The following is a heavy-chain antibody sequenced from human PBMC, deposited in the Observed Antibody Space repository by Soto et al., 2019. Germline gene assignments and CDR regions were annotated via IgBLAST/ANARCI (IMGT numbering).Heavy chain of an antibody. V-gene: IGHV3-30*18. CDR3: AKDRGPILGVDHFYHGMDV. Sequence: PGGSLRLSCAGSGFTFSSYGLHWVRQAPGKGLEWVAVMSYDGSKKYYADSVKGRFTISRDNSKKTLYLQMNSLRAEDTAVYYCAKDRGPILGVDHFYHGMDVWGQGTTVTVSS. CDR2: MSYDGSKK. J-gene: IGHJ6*02. D-gene: IGHD3-3*01. CDR1: GFTFSSYG.